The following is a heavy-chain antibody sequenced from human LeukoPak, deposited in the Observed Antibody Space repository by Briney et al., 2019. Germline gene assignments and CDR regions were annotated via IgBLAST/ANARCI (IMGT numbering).Heavy chain of an antibody. CDR2: LSGRSDSI. J-gene: IGHJ4*02. Sequence: GGSLRLSCAASGFTFTIYGMNWLRQAPGKGLEWVSYLSGRSDSIYYAESVKGRFTISRDNARNSLYLQMNSLRDEDTAVYYCARDFRYRDSSGYYSFDYWGQGILVTVSS. CDR3: ARDFRYRDSSGYYSFDY. V-gene: IGHV3-48*02. D-gene: IGHD3-22*01. CDR1: GFTFTIYG.